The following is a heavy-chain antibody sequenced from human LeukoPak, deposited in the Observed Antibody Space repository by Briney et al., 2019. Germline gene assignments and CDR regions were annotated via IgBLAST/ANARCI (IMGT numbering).Heavy chain of an antibody. Sequence: SETLSLTCTVSGGSISSSSYYWSWIRQPAGKGLEWIGRIYSSGSTNYNPSLKSRVTMSVDTSKNQFSLRLSSLTAADTAVYYCARDGGYDYYYYYYMDVWGKGTTVTISS. J-gene: IGHJ6*03. CDR1: GGSISSSSYY. CDR2: IYSSGST. D-gene: IGHD5-12*01. V-gene: IGHV4-61*02. CDR3: ARDGGYDYYYYYYMDV.